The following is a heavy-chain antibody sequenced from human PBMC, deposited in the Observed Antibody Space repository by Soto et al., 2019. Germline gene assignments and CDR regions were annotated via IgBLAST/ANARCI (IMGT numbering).Heavy chain of an antibody. CDR2: IITMFGTT. CDR1: GGTFSNDA. CDR3: ARDEATNWFDP. J-gene: IGHJ5*02. V-gene: IGHV1-69*06. Sequence: QVQLVQSGAEVKKPGSSVKVSCKASGGTFSNDAISWVRQAPGQGLEWMGGIITMFGTTIYAQKFQGRVTITADRSTSTAYMELSSLRSEDTAVYFCARDEATNWFDPWGHGTLVTVSS.